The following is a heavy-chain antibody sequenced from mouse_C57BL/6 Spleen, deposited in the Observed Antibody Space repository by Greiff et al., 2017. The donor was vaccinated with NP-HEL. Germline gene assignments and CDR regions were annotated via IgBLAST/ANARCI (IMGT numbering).Heavy chain of an antibody. V-gene: IGHV3-6*01. CDR3: ASIYYGYDSPFDY. CDR2: ISYDGSN. CDR1: GYSITSGYY. J-gene: IGHJ2*01. Sequence: EVKLMESGPGLVKPSQSLSLTCSVTGYSITSGYYWNWIRQFPGNKLEWMGYISYDGSNNYNPSLKNRISITRDTSKNQFFLKLNSVTTEDTATYYCASIYYGYDSPFDYWGQGTTLTVSS. D-gene: IGHD2-2*01.